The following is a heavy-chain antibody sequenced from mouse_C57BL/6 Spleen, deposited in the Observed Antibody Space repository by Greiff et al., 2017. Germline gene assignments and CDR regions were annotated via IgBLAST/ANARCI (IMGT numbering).Heavy chain of an antibody. Sequence: QVQLQQPGAELVKPGASVKLSCKASGYTFTSYWMHWVKQRPGQGLEWIGMMHPNSGSTKYNEKFKSKATLTVDKASSTAYRHISSLTADDSAVYYCARSTGSYYLDYWGQGTTLTVSS. V-gene: IGHV1-64*01. D-gene: IGHD2-1*01. CDR3: ARSTGSYYLDY. CDR1: GYTFTSYW. CDR2: MHPNSGST. J-gene: IGHJ2*01.